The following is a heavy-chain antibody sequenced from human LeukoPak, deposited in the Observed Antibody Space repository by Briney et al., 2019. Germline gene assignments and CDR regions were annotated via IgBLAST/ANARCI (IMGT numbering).Heavy chain of an antibody. CDR2: IIPIFGTA. CDR3: ARGGQQLSGWVAEYYSYYGMDV. D-gene: IGHD6-13*01. J-gene: IGHJ6*02. V-gene: IGHV1-69*13. CDR1: GGTFSSYA. Sequence: SVKVSCKASGGTFSSYAISWVRQAPGQGLEWMGGIIPIFGTANYAQKFQGRVTITGDESTSTAYMELSSLRSEDTAVYYCARGGQQLSGWVAEYYSYYGMDVWGQGTTVTVSS.